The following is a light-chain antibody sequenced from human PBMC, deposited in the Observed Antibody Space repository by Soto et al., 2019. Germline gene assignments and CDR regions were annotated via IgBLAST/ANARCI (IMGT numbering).Light chain of an antibody. V-gene: IGKV3-20*01. CDR3: QQCGSSPST. Sequence: EIVLTQSPGILSLSPGERATLSCRASQSVSSSYFAWYQQKPGQAPRLLIYGASSRATGIPDRFSGSGSGTDFTLTISRLEPEDCAEYYCQQCGSSPSTFGQGTKVEIK. CDR1: QSVSSSY. CDR2: GAS. J-gene: IGKJ1*01.